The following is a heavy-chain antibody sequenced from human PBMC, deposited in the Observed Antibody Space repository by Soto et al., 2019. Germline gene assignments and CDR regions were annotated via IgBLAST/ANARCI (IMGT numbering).Heavy chain of an antibody. CDR2: IYWDDDK. CDR3: AHVLVVVANYGMDV. D-gene: IGHD2-15*01. CDR1: GFSLSSSGVG. Sequence: SGPTLVNPTQTLTLTCTFSGFSLSSSGVGVGWIRQPPGKALEWLALIYWDDDKRYSPSLTSRLTITKDTSKNQVVLTMTNMDPVDTATYYCAHVLVVVANYGMDVWGQGTTVTVSS. J-gene: IGHJ6*02. V-gene: IGHV2-5*02.